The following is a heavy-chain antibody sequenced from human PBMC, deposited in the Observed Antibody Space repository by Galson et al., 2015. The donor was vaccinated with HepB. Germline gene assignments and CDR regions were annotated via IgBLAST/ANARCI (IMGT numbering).Heavy chain of an antibody. V-gene: IGHV1-46*01. CDR1: DYTFTKYG. Sequence: SVKVSCKASDYTFTKYGICWVRQAPGQGLEWMGIINPSGGSTSYAQKFQGRVTMTEDTSTDTAYMELSSLRSEDTAVYYCATDLAARSPVDYWGQGTLVTVSS. D-gene: IGHD6-6*01. CDR2: INPSGGST. CDR3: ATDLAARSPVDY. J-gene: IGHJ4*02.